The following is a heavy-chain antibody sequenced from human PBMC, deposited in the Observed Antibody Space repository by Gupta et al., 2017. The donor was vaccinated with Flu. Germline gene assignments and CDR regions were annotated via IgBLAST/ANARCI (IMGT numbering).Heavy chain of an antibody. V-gene: IGHV3-53*04. CDR3: ARDIGGYGDEDYYYYYGMDV. J-gene: IGHJ6*02. CDR1: GFTVSSNY. Sequence: EVQLVESGGGLVQPGGSLRLSCAASGFTVSSNYMSWVRQAPGKGLEWVSVIYSGGSTYYADSVKGRFTISRHNSKNTLYLQMNSLRAEDTAVYYCARDIGGYGDEDYYYYYGMDVWGQGTTVTVSS. CDR2: IYSGGST. D-gene: IGHD4-17*01.